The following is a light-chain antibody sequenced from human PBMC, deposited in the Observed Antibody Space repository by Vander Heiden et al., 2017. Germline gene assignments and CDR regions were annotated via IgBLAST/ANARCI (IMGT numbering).Light chain of an antibody. Sequence: EIVLTQSPLSLPVTPGQSASISCRSSQSFLHSDGHNYLVWYLQKPGKSPQLLLFLGSNRASGVPDRFSGSGSGTNFTLKISRVEAEDVVVDYCMQALLTLPFTFGPGTKVDF. CDR2: LGS. J-gene: IGKJ3*01. CDR1: QSFLHSDGHNY. CDR3: MQALLTLPFT. V-gene: IGKV2-28*01.